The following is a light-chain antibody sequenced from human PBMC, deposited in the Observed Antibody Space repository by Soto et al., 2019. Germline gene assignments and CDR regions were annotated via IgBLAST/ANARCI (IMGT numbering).Light chain of an antibody. CDR2: DVS. CDR3: SSYAGGNNLL. J-gene: IGLJ3*02. V-gene: IGLV2-8*01. CDR1: SSDVGGYNY. Sequence: QSALTQPPSASGSPGQSVTISCTGTSSDVGGYNYVSWYQHQPGKAPKLMIYDVSGRPSGVPDRFSGSKSGNTASLTVSGLQAEDEADYYCSSYAGGNNLLFGGGTKLTV.